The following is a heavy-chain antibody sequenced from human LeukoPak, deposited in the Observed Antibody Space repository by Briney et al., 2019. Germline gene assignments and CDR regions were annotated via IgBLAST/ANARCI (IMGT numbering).Heavy chain of an antibody. Sequence: TGGSLRLSCAASGLTFSNAWMSWVRQAPGQGLEWVARIETKTDGETTEYAAPVKGRFTISRDDSKNTLYLQMNSLKTEDTAVYYCTTDYYDYVWGSYRPDYWGQGTLVTVFS. CDR3: TTDYYDYVWGSYRPDY. V-gene: IGHV3-15*04. CDR2: IETKTDGETT. D-gene: IGHD3-16*02. J-gene: IGHJ4*02. CDR1: GLTFSNAW.